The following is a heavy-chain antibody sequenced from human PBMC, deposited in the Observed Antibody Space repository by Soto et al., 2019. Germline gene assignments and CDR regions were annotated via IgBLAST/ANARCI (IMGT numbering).Heavy chain of an antibody. V-gene: IGHV2-5*02. D-gene: IGHD6-19*01. J-gene: IGHJ4*02. CDR2: IYWDDDK. CDR3: AHIVVAGLGYYFDY. CDR1: GFSISSTRMA. Sequence: QITLKESGPTLVKPTQTLTLTCTFSGFSISSTRMAVGWIRQPPGKALEWLALIYWDDDKGYRPFLKIRLTITKDTSKNQVVLTMSNMDPVDTARYYCAHIVVAGLGYYFDYWGQGTLVTVSS.